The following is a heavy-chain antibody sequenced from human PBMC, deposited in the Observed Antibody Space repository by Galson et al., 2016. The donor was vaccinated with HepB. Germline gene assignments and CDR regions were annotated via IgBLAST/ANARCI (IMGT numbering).Heavy chain of an antibody. CDR3: AHRPPYYDFWSAKSNSFDL. CDR2: IYWNDYK. J-gene: IGHJ5*02. CDR1: GFSLSTSGVG. D-gene: IGHD3-3*01. V-gene: IGHV2-5*01. Sequence: PALVKPTQTLTLTCTFSGFSLSTSGVGVGWIRQPPGKALEWLALIYWNDYKYYSPSLKSRLTITKDTSKNQVVLTMTNLDPVDTATYYCAHRPPYYDFWSAKSNSFDLWGQRTLVTVSS.